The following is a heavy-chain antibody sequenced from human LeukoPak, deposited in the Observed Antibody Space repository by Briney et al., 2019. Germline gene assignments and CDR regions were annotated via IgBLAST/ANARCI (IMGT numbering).Heavy chain of an antibody. D-gene: IGHD4-11*01. CDR2: IYYGGST. Sequence: TSETLSLTCAVSGGSISNYYWTWIRQPPGKGLEWIAYIYYGGSTNYNPSLKSRVTISVDTSKNQFSLKLSSVTAADTAVYYCARLRGNYFPDYWGQGTLVTVSS. V-gene: IGHV4-59*01. J-gene: IGHJ4*02. CDR3: ARLRGNYFPDY. CDR1: GGSISNYY.